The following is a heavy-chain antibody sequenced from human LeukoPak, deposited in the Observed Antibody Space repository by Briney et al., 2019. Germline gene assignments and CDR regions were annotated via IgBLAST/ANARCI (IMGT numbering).Heavy chain of an antibody. J-gene: IGHJ4*02. V-gene: IGHV4-59*08. Sequence: PSETLSLTCSVPGGSISGYYWSWIRQPPGKALEWLGYIYYTGSTNYNPSLKSRVTISVDTSKNRFSLKLSSVTAADTAVYYCARFNDYSNYVDYWGQGTLVTVSS. CDR3: ARFNDYSNYVDY. CDR2: IYYTGST. D-gene: IGHD4-11*01. CDR1: GGSISGYY.